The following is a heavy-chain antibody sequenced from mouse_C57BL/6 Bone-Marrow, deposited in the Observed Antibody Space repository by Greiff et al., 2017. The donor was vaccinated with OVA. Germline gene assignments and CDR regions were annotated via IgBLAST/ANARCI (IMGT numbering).Heavy chain of an antibody. Sequence: VQLQQPGAELVRPGSSVKLSCKASGYTFTSYWMHWVKQRPIQGLEWIGNIDPSDSETHYNQKFKDKATLTVDKSSSTAYMQLSSLTSEDSAVYYCARELQSPYWYFDVWGTGTTVTVSS. CDR3: ARELQSPYWYFDV. V-gene: IGHV1-52*01. CDR1: GYTFTSYW. CDR2: IDPSDSET. D-gene: IGHD1-3*01. J-gene: IGHJ1*03.